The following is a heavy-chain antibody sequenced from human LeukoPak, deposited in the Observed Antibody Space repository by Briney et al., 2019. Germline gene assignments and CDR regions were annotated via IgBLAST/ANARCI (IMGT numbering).Heavy chain of an antibody. CDR1: GYTFTSYG. V-gene: IGHV1-18*01. D-gene: IGHD5-18*01. CDR2: ISAYNGNT. CDR3: AKTVDTAMVVDY. J-gene: IGHJ4*02. Sequence: ASVKVSCKASGYTFTSYGISWVRQAPGQGLEWMGWISAYNGNTNYAQKLQGRVTITTDTSTSTAYMELRSLRSDDTAVYYCAKTVDTAMVVDYWGQGTLVTVSS.